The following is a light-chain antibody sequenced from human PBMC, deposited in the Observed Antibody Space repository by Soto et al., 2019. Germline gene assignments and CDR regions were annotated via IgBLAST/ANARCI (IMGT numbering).Light chain of an antibody. CDR3: QQYNNWPL. CDR1: QSLSGSQ. CDR2: GAS. J-gene: IGKJ1*01. Sequence: EIVLTPSPGTLSLSPGERATPSCTASQSLSGSQLAWYQQKPGQAPRLLIYGASTRATGIPARFSGSGSGTEFTLTISSLQSEDFAVYYCQQYNNWPLFGQGTKVDIK. V-gene: IGKV3-15*01.